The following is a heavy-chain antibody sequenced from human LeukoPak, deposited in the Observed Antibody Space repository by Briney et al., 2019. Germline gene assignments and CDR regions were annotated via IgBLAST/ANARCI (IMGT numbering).Heavy chain of an antibody. Sequence: GGSLRLSCAASGFTFSNNAMSWVRQAPGKGLEWVSYISTSGDNTHYADSVKGRFTISRDNSKDTLYLQMNTLRAEDTAIYYCARRGWLVNFDYWGQGTLVTVSS. CDR1: GFTFSNNA. D-gene: IGHD6-19*01. CDR3: ARRGWLVNFDY. J-gene: IGHJ4*02. V-gene: IGHV3-23*01. CDR2: ISTSGDNT.